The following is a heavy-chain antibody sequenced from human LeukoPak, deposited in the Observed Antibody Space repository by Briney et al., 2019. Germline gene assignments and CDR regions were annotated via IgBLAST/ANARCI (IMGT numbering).Heavy chain of an antibody. CDR3: ARQSYRRFDP. CDR2: TYYTSKWNN. V-gene: IGHV6-1*01. J-gene: IGHJ5*02. Sequence: SQTLSLTCAISRDSVSSNSVAWNWFRQSPSRGLEWLGRTYYTSKWNNDYAVSVQSRIAVNPDTSKNQFSLHLNSVTPDDTAVYYCARQSYRRFDPWGQGTLVTVSS. CDR1: RDSVSSNSVA.